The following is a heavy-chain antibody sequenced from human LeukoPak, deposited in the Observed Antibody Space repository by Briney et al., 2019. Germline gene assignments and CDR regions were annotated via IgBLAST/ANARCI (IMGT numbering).Heavy chain of an antibody. J-gene: IGHJ6*02. Sequence: EASVKVSCKASGSTFSSYAISWVRQAPGQGLEWMGGIIPIFGTANYAQKFQGRVTITADESTSTAYMELSSLRSEDTAVYYCARRNRKYYYDSSGYYPYYYYGMDVWGQGTTVTVSS. V-gene: IGHV1-69*13. CDR2: IIPIFGTA. D-gene: IGHD3-22*01. CDR1: GSTFSSYA. CDR3: ARRNRKYYYDSSGYYPYYYYGMDV.